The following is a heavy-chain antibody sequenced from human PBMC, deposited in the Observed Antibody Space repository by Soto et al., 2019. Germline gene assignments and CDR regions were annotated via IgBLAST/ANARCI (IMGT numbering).Heavy chain of an antibody. Sequence: SETLSLTCTVSGGSVTNSSYYWCWIRQSPGKGLEWIGSVYYRGRSYSKSSVKSRVTIPVDTSKNRFSLSLNSVTASDTAVYFCVSQRTTVPTQAYFDYWGPGALVTVSS. CDR2: VYYRGRS. CDR1: GGSVTNSSYY. CDR3: VSQRTTVPTQAYFDY. V-gene: IGHV4-39*01. D-gene: IGHD4-17*01. J-gene: IGHJ4*02.